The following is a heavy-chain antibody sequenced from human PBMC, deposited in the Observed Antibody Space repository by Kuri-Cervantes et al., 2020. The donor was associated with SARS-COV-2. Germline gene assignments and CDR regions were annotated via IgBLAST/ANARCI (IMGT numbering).Heavy chain of an antibody. Sequence: SVKVSCKASGDSFDYRFLHWVRQAPGQPLEWMGWITPFNGNTNYAQRFQDRVTITRDRSMRTAYMELSSLRSDDTAMYYCARSGPGAISREDGACDIWGQGTMVTVSS. CDR3: ARSGPGAISREDGACDI. D-gene: IGHD5-24*01. CDR1: GDSFDYRF. CDR2: ITPFNGNT. V-gene: IGHV1-45*01. J-gene: IGHJ3*02.